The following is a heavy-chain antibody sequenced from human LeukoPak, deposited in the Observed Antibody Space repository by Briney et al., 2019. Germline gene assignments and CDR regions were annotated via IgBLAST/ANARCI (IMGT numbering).Heavy chain of an antibody. J-gene: IGHJ4*02. CDR3: AKDPSTLTLTDDY. Sequence: GGSLRLSCTVSGFTLSSYEMSWIRQAPGKGLEWVSSIDYSGGSSYYADSVKGRFTISRDDSKNTLYLQMNSLRAEDTAVYYCAKDPSTLTLTDDYWGQGTLVTVSS. CDR1: GFTLSSYE. CDR2: IDYSGGSS. V-gene: IGHV3-23*01.